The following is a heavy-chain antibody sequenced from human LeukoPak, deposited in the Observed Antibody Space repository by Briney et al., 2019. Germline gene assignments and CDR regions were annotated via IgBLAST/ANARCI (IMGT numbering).Heavy chain of an antibody. CDR2: IYSGGST. V-gene: IGHV3-53*01. J-gene: IGHJ4*02. CDR3: AREGVMGSSGWTTIDY. Sequence: GGSLRLSCAASGFSVSSNYMSWVRQAPGKGLEWDSIIYSGGSTYHADSVKGRFTISRDNSKNTLYLQMNSLRAEDTAVYYCAREGVMGSSGWTTIDYWGQGTLVTVSS. D-gene: IGHD6-19*01. CDR1: GFSVSSNY.